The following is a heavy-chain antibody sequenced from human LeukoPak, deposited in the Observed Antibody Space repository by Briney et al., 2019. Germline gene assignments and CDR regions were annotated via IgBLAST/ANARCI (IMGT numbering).Heavy chain of an antibody. CDR2: IYYSGST. Sequence: SETLSLTCTVSSGSISSYYWSWIRQPPGKGLEWIGYIYYSGSTNYNPSLKSRVTISVDTSKNQFSLKLSSVTAADTAVYYCARQVVIPYDAFDIWGQGTMVTVSS. CDR1: SGSISSYY. V-gene: IGHV4-59*08. J-gene: IGHJ3*02. CDR3: ARQVVIPYDAFDI. D-gene: IGHD3-22*01.